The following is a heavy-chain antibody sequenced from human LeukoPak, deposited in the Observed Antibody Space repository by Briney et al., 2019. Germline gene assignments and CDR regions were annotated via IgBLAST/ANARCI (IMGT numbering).Heavy chain of an antibody. Sequence: ASVKVSCKASGNTFTSYYMHWVRQAPGQGLEWMGIINPSGGSTSYAQKFQGRVTMTRDTSTSTVYMELSSLRSEDTAVYYCARDGEYQLLSYNWFDPWGQGTLVTVSS. CDR1: GNTFTSYY. V-gene: IGHV1-46*01. CDR2: INPSGGST. D-gene: IGHD2-2*01. J-gene: IGHJ5*02. CDR3: ARDGEYQLLSYNWFDP.